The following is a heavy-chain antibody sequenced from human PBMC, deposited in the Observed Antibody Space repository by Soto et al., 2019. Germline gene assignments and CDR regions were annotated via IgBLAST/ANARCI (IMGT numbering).Heavy chain of an antibody. V-gene: IGHV1-69*06. J-gene: IGHJ4*02. CDR2: IIPIFGTA. Sequence: QVQLVQSGAEVKKPGSSVKVSCKASGGTFSSYAISWVRQAPGQGLEWMGGIIPIFGTANYAQKFQGRVPITADKPTTKANRGRSSLRSEDTAVYYGARASGLIVGATTEWYWGQGTLVTVSS. CDR3: ARASGLIVGATTEWY. D-gene: IGHD1-26*01. CDR1: GGTFSSYA.